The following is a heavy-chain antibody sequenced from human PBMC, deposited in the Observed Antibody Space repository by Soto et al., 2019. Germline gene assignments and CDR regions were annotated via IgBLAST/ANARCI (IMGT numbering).Heavy chain of an antibody. Sequence: ASVKVSCKASGYTFTSYDINWVRQATGQGLEWMGWMNPNSGNTGYAQKFQGRVTMTRNTSISTAYMELSSLRSEDTAVYYCARHQELWDAFAIWGQGTMVTVSS. CDR1: GYTFTSYD. V-gene: IGHV1-8*01. CDR3: ARHQELWDAFAI. CDR2: MNPNSGNT. J-gene: IGHJ3*02. D-gene: IGHD2-21*01.